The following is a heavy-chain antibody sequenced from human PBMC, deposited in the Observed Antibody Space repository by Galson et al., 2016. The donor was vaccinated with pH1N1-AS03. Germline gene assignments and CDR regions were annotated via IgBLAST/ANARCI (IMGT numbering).Heavy chain of an antibody. Sequence: LRLSCAASGLTVNSNYMSWVRPAPGKGLQWVSTIYSGGSTYYADSVKGRFTISRDNSRNTLYLQMKSLRAEDTAVYFCVRNDYEDVDLQGFYFDYWGQGTLVTVSS. CDR3: VRNDYEDVDLQGFYFDY. D-gene: IGHD4/OR15-4a*01. V-gene: IGHV3-53*01. J-gene: IGHJ4*02. CDR2: IYSGGST. CDR1: GLTVNSNY.